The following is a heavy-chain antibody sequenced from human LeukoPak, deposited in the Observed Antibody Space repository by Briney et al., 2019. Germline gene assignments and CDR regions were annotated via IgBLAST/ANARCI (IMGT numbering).Heavy chain of an antibody. Sequence: ASVNVSCKASGYTFINYAINWVRQAPGQGLEWMGWISTYNDNTNYARKLQGRATMTTDTSTNTAYMELRGLRFDDTAVYFCARGAYDFWSAYYSSGYFDYWGQGTLVTVSS. J-gene: IGHJ4*02. CDR2: ISTYNDNT. CDR1: GYTFINYA. D-gene: IGHD3-3*01. CDR3: ARGAYDFWSAYYSSGYFDY. V-gene: IGHV1-18*01.